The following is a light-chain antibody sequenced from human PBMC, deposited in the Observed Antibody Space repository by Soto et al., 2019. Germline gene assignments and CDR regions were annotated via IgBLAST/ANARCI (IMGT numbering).Light chain of an antibody. CDR3: QQYGSSPRT. V-gene: IGKV3-20*01. Sequence: EIVLTQSPGTLSLSPEERATLSCRASLSVSANNLAWYQQKTGQAPRLLIYSASSRATGIPDRFSGSGSGTDFTLTISRLEPEDLAVYYCQQYGSSPRTFGQGTKVEIK. CDR2: SAS. CDR1: LSVSANN. J-gene: IGKJ1*01.